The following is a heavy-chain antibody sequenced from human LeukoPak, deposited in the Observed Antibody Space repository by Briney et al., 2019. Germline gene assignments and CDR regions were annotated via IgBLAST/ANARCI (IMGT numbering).Heavy chain of an antibody. J-gene: IGHJ4*02. CDR2: IKSKTDGGTT. CDR1: GFTFSNAW. D-gene: IGHD2-2*02. CDR3: TTGPKVVVPAAIRQVDY. V-gene: IGHV3-15*01. Sequence: GGSLRLSCAASGFTFSNAWMSWVRQAPGKGLEWVGRIKSKTDGGTTDYAAPVKGRFTISGDDSKNTLYLQMNSLKTEDTAVYYCTTGPKVVVPAAIRQVDYWGQGTLVTVSS.